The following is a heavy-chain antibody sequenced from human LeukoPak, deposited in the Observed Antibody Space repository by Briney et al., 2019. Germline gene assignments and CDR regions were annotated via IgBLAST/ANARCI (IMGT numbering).Heavy chain of an antibody. CDR3: STLWYGA. CDR2: IKSKTDGGTS. CDR1: GFTFTNAW. Sequence: GGSLRLSCAASGFTFTNAWMYWVRQAPGKGLEWVGRIKSKTDGGTSDYAAPVTGRFTISRDDSKSTLYLEMDSLKTEDTGVYYCSTLWYGAWGQGTLVTVSS. J-gene: IGHJ5*02. D-gene: IGHD3-10*01. V-gene: IGHV3-15*01.